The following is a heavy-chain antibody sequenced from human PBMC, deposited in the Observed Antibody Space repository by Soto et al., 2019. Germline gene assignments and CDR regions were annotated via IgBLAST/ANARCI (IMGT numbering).Heavy chain of an antibody. CDR1: GGTFSSYV. J-gene: IGHJ6*02. D-gene: IGHD3-9*01. CDR2: IITIFVTA. CDR3: AKAVACYDICVDRASTSVRAYGMDV. V-gene: IGHV1-69*01. Sequence: QVQLVQSGPEMKKPGSSVKVSCKASGGTFSSYVIRWVRQAPGHGLEWMGGIITIFVTAKYEPRIKGSVTITADESTSTVCMELSSLRPEDTALYFCAKAVACYDICVDRASTSVRAYGMDVWGQGTPVTVSS.